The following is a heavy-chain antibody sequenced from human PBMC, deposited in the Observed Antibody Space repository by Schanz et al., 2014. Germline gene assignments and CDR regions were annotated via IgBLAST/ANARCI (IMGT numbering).Heavy chain of an antibody. J-gene: IGHJ4*02. CDR3: ARLEYTSGWQGFDY. V-gene: IGHV4-59*11. CDR2: LFNSERA. CDR1: GVSISSHY. Sequence: QVQLRESGPGLVKPSETLSLTCTVSGVSISSHYWSWVRQAPGEGLEWIGYLFNSERAKYNPSLEIRITMSLDTSKSQFSLHLRYVTAADTAVYYCARLEYTSGWQGFDYWGQGILVTVSP. D-gene: IGHD1-1*01.